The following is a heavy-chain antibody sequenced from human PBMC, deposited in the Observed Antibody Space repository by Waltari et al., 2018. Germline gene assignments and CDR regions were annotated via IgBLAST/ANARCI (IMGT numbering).Heavy chain of an antibody. CDR3: ARDRGRGIYLDS. CDR2: VQRSGRT. V-gene: IGHV4-4*02. CDR1: GDSMTSTDW. J-gene: IGHJ4*02. D-gene: IGHD2-15*01. Sequence: QLQLQESGPGLVKPSGTLSLTCAVPGDSMTSTDWWSRVRQSPGKGLEWIGQVQRSGRTNYNPSFASRVTMSVDTSTNQFSLKVTSATAADTAVYFCARDRGRGIYLDSWGQGTLVTVSP.